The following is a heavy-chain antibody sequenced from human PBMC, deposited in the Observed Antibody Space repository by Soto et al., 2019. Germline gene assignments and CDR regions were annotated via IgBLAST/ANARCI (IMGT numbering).Heavy chain of an antibody. J-gene: IGHJ6*03. V-gene: IGHV3-21*01. CDR3: ARDNTARRDYYYYYMDV. Sequence: GGSLRLSCAASGFTFSSYSMNWVRQAPGKGLEWVSSISSSSSYIYYADSVKGRFTISRDNAKNSLYLQMNSLRAEDTAVYYCARDNTARRDYYYYYMDVWGKGTTVTVSS. CDR2: ISSSSSYI. D-gene: IGHD4-17*01. CDR1: GFTFSSYS.